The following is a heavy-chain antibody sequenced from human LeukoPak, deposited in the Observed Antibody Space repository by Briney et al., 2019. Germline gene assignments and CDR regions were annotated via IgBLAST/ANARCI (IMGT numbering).Heavy chain of an antibody. D-gene: IGHD5-12*01. J-gene: IGHJ4*02. V-gene: IGHV1-2*02. CDR3: TRDLGQWLLQGIFFDY. Sequence: ASVKVSCKASGYTFTGYYMHWVRQAPGQGLEWMGWINPNSGGTNYAQKFQGRVTMTRDTSISTAYMELSRLRSGDTAVYYCTRDLGQWLLQGIFFDYWGQGTLVTVSS. CDR1: GYTFTGYY. CDR2: INPNSGGT.